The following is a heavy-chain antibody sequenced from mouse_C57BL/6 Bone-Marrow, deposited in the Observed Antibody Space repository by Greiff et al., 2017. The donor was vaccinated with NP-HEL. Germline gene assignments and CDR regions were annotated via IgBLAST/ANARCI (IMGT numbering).Heavy chain of an antibody. J-gene: IGHJ1*03. Sequence: QVQLQQPGAELVKPGASVKMSCKASGYTFTSYWITWVKQRPGQGLEWIGDIYPGSGSTNYNEKFKSKATLTVDTSSSTAYMQLSSLTSEDSAVYYCARVLITTVVDQDWYCDVWGTGTTVTVSS. CDR3: ARVLITTVVDQDWYCDV. D-gene: IGHD1-1*01. CDR1: GYTFTSYW. CDR2: IYPGSGST. V-gene: IGHV1-55*01.